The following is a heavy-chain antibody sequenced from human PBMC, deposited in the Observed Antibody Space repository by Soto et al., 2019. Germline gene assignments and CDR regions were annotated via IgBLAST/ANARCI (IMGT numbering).Heavy chain of an antibody. V-gene: IGHV3-23*01. CDR1: GFTFSSYA. CDR2: ISGSGGST. Sequence: GGSLRLSCAASGFTFSSYAMSWVRQAPGKGLEWVSGISGSGGSTYYADSVKGRFTISRDNSKNTLYLQMNSLRAEDTAVYYCARSPYCSGGRCYENYYYSYMDVWGKVTTVTVSS. CDR3: ARSPYCSGGRCYENYYYSYMDV. J-gene: IGHJ6*03. D-gene: IGHD2-15*01.